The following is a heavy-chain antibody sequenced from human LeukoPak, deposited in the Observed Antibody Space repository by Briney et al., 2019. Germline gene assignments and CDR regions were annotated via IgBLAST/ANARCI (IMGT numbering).Heavy chain of an antibody. CDR1: GFTFDDYA. J-gene: IGHJ5*02. V-gene: IGHV3-9*01. D-gene: IGHD6-13*01. Sequence: PGGSLRLSCAASGFTFDDYAMHWVRHAPGKGLEWVSGISWNSGSIGYADSVKGRFTISRDNAKNSLYLQMNSLRAEDTALYYCAKGQQLVRFGWFDPWGQGTLVTVSS. CDR2: ISWNSGSI. CDR3: AKGQQLVRFGWFDP.